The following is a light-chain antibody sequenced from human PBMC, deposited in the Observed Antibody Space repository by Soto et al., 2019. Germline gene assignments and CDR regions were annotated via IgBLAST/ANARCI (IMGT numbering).Light chain of an antibody. V-gene: IGKV3-20*01. CDR2: GAS. J-gene: IGKJ1*01. CDR1: QSVSNDY. CDR3: QQYGTTPRT. Sequence: EILLTQSPGTLSLSPGERATLSCRASQSVSNDYLAWYQQKPGQAPSLLIYGASRRATGIPDRFSGSGSGTDFTLTISRLEPEDFAVYYCQQYGTTPRTFGQGTKVEIK.